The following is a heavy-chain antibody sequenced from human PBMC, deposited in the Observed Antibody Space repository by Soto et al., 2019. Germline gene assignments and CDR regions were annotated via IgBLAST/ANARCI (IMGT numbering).Heavy chain of an antibody. J-gene: IGHJ4*02. V-gene: IGHV3-74*01. Sequence: EVQLVESGGGLVQPGGSLRLSCAASGFTFNTHWMHWVRQAPGKGLVWVSYIRSDGSSTTYADSVKGRFTISRDNARNTLYLQMNSLRVEDTAVYYCARGGGLNGDSIPFACWGQGTLVTVSS. CDR1: GFTFNTHW. D-gene: IGHD4-17*01. CDR3: ARGGGLNGDSIPFAC. CDR2: IRSDGSST.